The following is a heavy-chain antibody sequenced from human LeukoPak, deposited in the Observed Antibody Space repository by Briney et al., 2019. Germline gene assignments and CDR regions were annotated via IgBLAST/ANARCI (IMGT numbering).Heavy chain of an antibody. CDR2: IYAGGNT. J-gene: IGHJ6*03. D-gene: IGHD5-18*01. V-gene: IGHV4-4*07. CDR1: GESTRSYY. Sequence: SETLSLTCTVSGESTRSYYWSWIRQPAGKGLEWIGRIYAGGNTNYNPSLKSRVTMSIDTSKNQFSLKLSSVTAADTAVYYCARTTEGGYTYDYFYYYYMDVWGKGTTVTISS. CDR3: ARTTEGGYTYDYFYYYYMDV.